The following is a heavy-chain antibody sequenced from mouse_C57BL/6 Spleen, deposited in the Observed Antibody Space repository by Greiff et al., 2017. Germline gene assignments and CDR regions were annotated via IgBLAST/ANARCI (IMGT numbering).Heavy chain of an antibody. D-gene: IGHD1-1*01. CDR1: GYSITSGYY. CDR3: AREARYGSSYGYFDV. V-gene: IGHV3-6*01. Sequence: EVQLQESGPGLVKPSQSLSLTCSVTGYSITSGYYWNWIRQFPGNKLEWMGYISYDGSNNYNPSLKNRISITRDTSKNQFFLKLNSVTTEDTATYYCAREARYGSSYGYFDVWGTGTTVTVSS. CDR2: ISYDGSN. J-gene: IGHJ1*03.